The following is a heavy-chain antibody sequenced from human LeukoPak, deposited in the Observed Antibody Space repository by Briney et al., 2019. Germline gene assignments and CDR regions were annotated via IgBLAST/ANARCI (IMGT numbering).Heavy chain of an antibody. CDR3: ARDGYNVYDFDY. J-gene: IGHJ4*02. CDR2: INPSGGST. V-gene: IGHV1-46*01. D-gene: IGHD5-24*01. CDR1: GYTFTSYY. Sequence: ASVKVSCKASGYTFTSYYMHWVRQAPGQGLEWMGIINPSGGSTSYAQKFQGRVTMTRDTSTSTVYMELSSLRSEDAAVYYCARDGYNVYDFDYWGQGTLVTVSS.